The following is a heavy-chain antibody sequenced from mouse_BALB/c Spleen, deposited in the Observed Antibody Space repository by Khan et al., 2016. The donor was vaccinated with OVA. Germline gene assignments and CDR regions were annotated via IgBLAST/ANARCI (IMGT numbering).Heavy chain of an antibody. V-gene: IGHV1-54*01. J-gene: IGHJ4*01. Sequence: QVQLQQSGAELVRPGTSVKVSCKASGYAFTNYLMEWVKQRPGQGLEWIGVINPGSGGTNYNEKFKGKATLTADKSSSTAYMQLSSLTSDDSAVYFCARRDYAMDYWGQGTSVTVSS. CDR2: INPGSGGT. CDR1: GYAFTNYL. CDR3: ARRDYAMDY.